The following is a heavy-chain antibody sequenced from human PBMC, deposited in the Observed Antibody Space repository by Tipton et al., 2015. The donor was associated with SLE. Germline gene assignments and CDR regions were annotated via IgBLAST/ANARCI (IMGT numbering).Heavy chain of an antibody. CDR1: GFTFSSYE. Sequence: SLRLSCAASGFTFSSYEMNWFRQPPGEGLEWVSHISLTGDSIYYAESVKGRFTISRDNSKNTLYLQMNSLRAEDTAVYYCAKDLYSNYYDSSGPLDYWGQGTLVTVSS. D-gene: IGHD3-22*01. CDR2: ISLTGDSI. J-gene: IGHJ4*02. V-gene: IGHV3-48*03. CDR3: AKDLYSNYYDSSGPLDY.